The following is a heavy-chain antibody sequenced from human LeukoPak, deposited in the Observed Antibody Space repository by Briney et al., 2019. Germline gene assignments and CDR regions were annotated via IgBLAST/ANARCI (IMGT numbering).Heavy chain of an antibody. D-gene: IGHD3-22*01. Sequence: GESLKISCKGSGYSFTSYWIGWVRQMPGKGLEWMGIINPGDSDTRYSPSFQGQVTISADKSISTAYLQWSSLKASDTAMYYCARQYYYDSSGYPNWFDPWGQGTLVTVSS. J-gene: IGHJ5*02. CDR1: GYSFTSYW. CDR3: ARQYYYDSSGYPNWFDP. V-gene: IGHV5-51*01. CDR2: INPGDSDT.